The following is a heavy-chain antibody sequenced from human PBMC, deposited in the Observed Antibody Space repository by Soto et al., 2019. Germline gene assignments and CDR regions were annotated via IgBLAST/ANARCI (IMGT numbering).Heavy chain of an antibody. CDR2: IYPGGNT. D-gene: IGHD2-21*01. Sequence: QLQVQESGSGLVKPSQTLSLTCAVSGGSISSGHYSWTWLRQPPGKGLEWIGYIYPGGNTCYSPSLKSRVTIALDTSKSLVSLRLNSVTAADPAVYCCARLVGVAISPWAQGPIVTVSS. V-gene: IGHV4-30-2*01. CDR3: ARLVGVAISP. CDR1: GGSISSGHYS. J-gene: IGHJ1*01.